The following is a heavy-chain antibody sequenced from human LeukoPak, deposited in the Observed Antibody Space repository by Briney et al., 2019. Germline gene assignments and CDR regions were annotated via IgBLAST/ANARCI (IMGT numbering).Heavy chain of an antibody. CDR2: IGGSGHYT. CDR1: GFTFTTYA. D-gene: IGHD6-19*01. V-gene: IGHV3-23*01. CDR3: AKDSSLSYWYFDL. Sequence: PGGSLRLSCAASGFTFTTYAMSWVRQAPGKGLEWVSAIGGSGHYTYYADSVKGRFTISRDNSKSTLYLQMNSQRPEDTAVYYCAKDSSLSYWYFDLWGRGTLVTVSS. J-gene: IGHJ2*01.